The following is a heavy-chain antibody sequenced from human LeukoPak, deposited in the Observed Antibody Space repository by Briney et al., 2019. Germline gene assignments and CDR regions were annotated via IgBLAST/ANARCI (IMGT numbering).Heavy chain of an antibody. CDR3: ARDPRGYCSSTSCYMGAFDI. V-gene: IGHV4-59*01. CDR2: IYYSGST. J-gene: IGHJ3*02. D-gene: IGHD2-2*02. Sequence: SETLSLTCTVSGGSISSYYWSWIRQPPGKGLEWIGYIYYSGSTNYNPSLKSRVTISVDTSKNQFSLKLSSVTAADTAVYYCARDPRGYCSSTSCYMGAFDIWGQGTMVTVSS. CDR1: GGSISSYY.